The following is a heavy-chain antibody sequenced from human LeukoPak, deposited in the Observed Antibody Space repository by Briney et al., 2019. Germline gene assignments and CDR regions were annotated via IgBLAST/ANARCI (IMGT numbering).Heavy chain of an antibody. CDR1: GYTFTSYD. CDR3: ARGYYDSSGCIDY. V-gene: IGHV1-8*01. Sequence: ASVKVSCKASGYTFTSYDINWVRQATGQGLEWMGWMNPNSGNTGYAQKFQGRVTITADESTSTAYIELSSLRSEDTAVYYCARGYYDSSGCIDYWGQGTLVTVSS. CDR2: MNPNSGNT. D-gene: IGHD3-22*01. J-gene: IGHJ4*02.